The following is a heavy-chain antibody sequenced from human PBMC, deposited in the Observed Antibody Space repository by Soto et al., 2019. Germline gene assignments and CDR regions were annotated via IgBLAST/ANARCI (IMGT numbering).Heavy chain of an antibody. CDR2: IVPIFGTA. D-gene: IGHD2-8*02. V-gene: IGHV1-69*01. CDR3: ASPTGKLDY. Sequence: QVQLVQSGAEVKKPGSSVKVSCRASGGTFSNYAISGVRQAPGQGLEWMGGIVPIFGTANYAQKFQGRITITADESTSTAYMELSSLRSDDTAVYYCASPTGKLDYWGQGTLVNVSS. CDR1: GGTFSNYA. J-gene: IGHJ4*02.